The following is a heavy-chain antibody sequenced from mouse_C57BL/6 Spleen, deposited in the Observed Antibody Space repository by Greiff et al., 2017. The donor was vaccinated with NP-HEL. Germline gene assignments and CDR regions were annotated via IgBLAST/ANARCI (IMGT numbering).Heavy chain of an antibody. V-gene: IGHV5-4*01. CDR2: ISDGGSYT. Sequence: EVMLVESGGGLVKPGGSLKLSCAASGFTFSSYAMSWVRQTPEKRLEWVATISDGGSYTYYPDNVKGRFTISRDNAKNNLYLQMSHLKSEDTAMYYCARDEGQLRLYFDYWGQGTTLTVSS. J-gene: IGHJ2*01. D-gene: IGHD3-2*02. CDR1: GFTFSSYA. CDR3: ARDEGQLRLYFDY.